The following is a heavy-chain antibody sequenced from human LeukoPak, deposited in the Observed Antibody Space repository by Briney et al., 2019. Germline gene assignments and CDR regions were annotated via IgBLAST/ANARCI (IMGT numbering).Heavy chain of an antibody. CDR2: IIPNFDTS. D-gene: IGHD3-22*01. CDR1: GGTFSSYA. J-gene: IGHJ3*02. Sequence: SVKVSCKASGGTFSSYAISWVRQAPGQGLDWMGRIIPNFDTSNNAHKFQGRVTITTDESTSTAYMELSSLRSEDKAVYYCAREKRKTYYYDSSGFDAFDIWGQGTMVTVSS. V-gene: IGHV1-69*05. CDR3: AREKRKTYYYDSSGFDAFDI.